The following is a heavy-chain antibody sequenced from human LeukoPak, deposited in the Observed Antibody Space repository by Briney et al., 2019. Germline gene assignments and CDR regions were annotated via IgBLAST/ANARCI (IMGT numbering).Heavy chain of an antibody. Sequence: SETLSLTCTVSGGSISSGSYYWTWIRQPAGKGLEWIGRIYISGSTNYNPALKSRVTISVDTSKNQLSPKLSSVTAADTAVYYCAGTSTVVTREAFDIWGQGTMVTVSS. CDR1: GGSISSGSYY. D-gene: IGHD4-23*01. J-gene: IGHJ3*02. CDR2: IYISGST. V-gene: IGHV4-61*02. CDR3: AGTSTVVTREAFDI.